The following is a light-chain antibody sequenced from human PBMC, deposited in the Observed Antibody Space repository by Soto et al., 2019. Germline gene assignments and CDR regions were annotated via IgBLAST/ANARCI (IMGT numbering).Light chain of an antibody. CDR3: NSYTTSSTLV. CDR1: SSDVGSYKY. V-gene: IGLV2-14*03. Sequence: QSALTQPASVFGSPGQSITISCTGTSSDVGSYKYVSWYQQHPGKAPKLMIYDVSNRPSGVSNRFSGSKSGNTASLTISGLRAEDEADYYCNSYTTSSTLVFGTGTKVTVL. J-gene: IGLJ1*01. CDR2: DVS.